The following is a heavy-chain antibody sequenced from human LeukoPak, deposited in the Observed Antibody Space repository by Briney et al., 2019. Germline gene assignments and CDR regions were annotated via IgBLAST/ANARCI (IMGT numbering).Heavy chain of an antibody. CDR1: GYSFTIYW. CDR3: ARQGYSYGYDY. J-gene: IGHJ4*02. CDR2: IYPGDSDT. V-gene: IGHV5-51*01. D-gene: IGHD5-18*01. Sequence: GESLKISCKGSGYSFTIYWIGWVRQMPGKGLEWMGIIYPGDSDTRYSPSFQGQITISADKSISTAYLQWSSLKASDTATYYCARQGYSYGYDYWGQGTLVTVSS.